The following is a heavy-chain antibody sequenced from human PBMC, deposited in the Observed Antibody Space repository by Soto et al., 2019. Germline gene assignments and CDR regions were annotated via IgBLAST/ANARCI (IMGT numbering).Heavy chain of an antibody. J-gene: IGHJ3*02. D-gene: IGHD2-21*02. CDR2: IDTSSSFI. CDR1: GFSFRSHS. V-gene: IGHV3-48*02. CDR3: ARDGLTVDGREAFDI. Sequence: EAQLVDSGGGLVQPGGSLRLSCVGSGFSFRSHSFSWVRQAPGKGLEWIAYIDTSSSFIYYIESVAGRFVISRDNARNSLYLQMNSLRDDDTALYYCARDGLTVDGREAFDIWGQGTMVTVSS.